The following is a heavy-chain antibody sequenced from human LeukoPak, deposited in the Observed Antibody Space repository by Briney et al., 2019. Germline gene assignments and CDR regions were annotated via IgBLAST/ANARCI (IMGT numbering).Heavy chain of an antibody. V-gene: IGHV4-31*03. D-gene: IGHD2-2*01. CDR2: IYYSGST. CDR1: GGSISSGGYY. Sequence: SQTLSLTCTVSGGSISSGGYYWSWIRQHPGTGLEWIGYIYYSGSTYYNPSLKSRVTISVDTSKNQFSLKLSSVTAADTAVYYCARYWTYEGGYCSSTSCYAMIRNWFDPWGQGTLVTVSS. CDR3: ARYWTYEGGYCSSTSCYAMIRNWFDP. J-gene: IGHJ5*02.